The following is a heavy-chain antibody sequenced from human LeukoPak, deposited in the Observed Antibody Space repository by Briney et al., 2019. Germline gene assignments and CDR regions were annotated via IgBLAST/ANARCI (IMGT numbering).Heavy chain of an antibody. CDR2: INPNSGGT. Sequence: ASVKVSCKASGYTFTGYYMHWVRQAPGQGLEWMGWINPNSGGTNYAQKFQGRVTMTRDTFISTAYMELSRLRSDDTAVYYCAREYDSSGYYGNRGQGTLVTVSS. CDR1: GYTFTGYY. CDR3: AREYDSSGYYGN. V-gene: IGHV1-2*02. J-gene: IGHJ4*02. D-gene: IGHD3-22*01.